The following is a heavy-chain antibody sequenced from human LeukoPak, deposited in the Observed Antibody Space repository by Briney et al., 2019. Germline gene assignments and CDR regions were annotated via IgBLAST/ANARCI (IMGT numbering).Heavy chain of an antibody. V-gene: IGHV3-11*05. CDR3: ARDTTRGCDY. CDR2: ISSSSSYA. CDR1: GFTLNTCA. D-gene: IGHD1-14*01. Sequence: PGGTLRLSCAASGFTLNTCAMSWVRQAPGKGLEWVSYISSSSSYANYADSVKGRFTISRDDAKNSLYLQMNSLRAEDTAVYYCARDTTRGCDYWGQGTLVTVSS. J-gene: IGHJ4*02.